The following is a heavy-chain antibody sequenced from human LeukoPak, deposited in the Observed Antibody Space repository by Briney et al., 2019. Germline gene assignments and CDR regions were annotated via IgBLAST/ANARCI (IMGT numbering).Heavy chain of an antibody. CDR3: ARHSGYHSTMYLDY. J-gene: IGHJ4*02. CDR2: ITAIFRTT. Sequence: SVNVSCKASGGTFNSYAISWVRQAPAQGLEWMGGITAIFRTTNYAQKFQGRVTITADESMSTVYMELSSLRSEDTAVYYCARHSGYHSTMYLDYWGQGTLVTVSS. V-gene: IGHV1-69*13. CDR1: GGTFNSYA. D-gene: IGHD3-22*01.